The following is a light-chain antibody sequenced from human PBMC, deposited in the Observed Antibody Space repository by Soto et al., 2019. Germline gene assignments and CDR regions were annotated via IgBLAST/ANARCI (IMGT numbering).Light chain of an antibody. CDR3: QQYNNWHPIT. J-gene: IGKJ5*01. V-gene: IGKV3-20*01. CDR2: GAS. Sequence: EILLTQSPGTLSWSPGERATLSWRASQSVSSSYLAWYQQKPGQAPRPPIYGASSRATGIPDRFSGSGSATDFTLTISSLQSEDFAVYYCQQYNNWHPITFGHGTRLEIK. CDR1: QSVSSSY.